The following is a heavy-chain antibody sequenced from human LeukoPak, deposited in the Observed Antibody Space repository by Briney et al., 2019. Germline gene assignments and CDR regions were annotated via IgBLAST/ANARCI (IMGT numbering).Heavy chain of an antibody. CDR2: IIPIFGTA. Sequence: SVKVSCKASRGTSSSYAISWVRQAPGQGLEWMGRIIPIFGTANYAQKFQGRVTITTDESTSTAYMELSSLRSEDTAVYYCARDWNYDSSGYYYDESAEYFQHWGQGTLVTVSS. CDR3: ARDWNYDSSGYYYDESAEYFQH. CDR1: RGTSSSYA. D-gene: IGHD3-22*01. J-gene: IGHJ1*01. V-gene: IGHV1-69*05.